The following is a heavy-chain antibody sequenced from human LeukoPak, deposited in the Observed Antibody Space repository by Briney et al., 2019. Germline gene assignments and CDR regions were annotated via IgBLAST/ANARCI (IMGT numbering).Heavy chain of an antibody. Sequence: GESLKISCKGSGYSFTSYWISWVRQMPGKGLEWMGRIDPSDSYTNYSPSFHGHVTISADKSISTAYLQWSSLKASDTAMYYCASLSFYDDVWGSYRPDYWGQGTLVTVSS. CDR2: IDPSDSYT. CDR1: GYSFTSYW. D-gene: IGHD3-16*02. J-gene: IGHJ4*02. CDR3: ASLSFYDDVWGSYRPDY. V-gene: IGHV5-10-1*01.